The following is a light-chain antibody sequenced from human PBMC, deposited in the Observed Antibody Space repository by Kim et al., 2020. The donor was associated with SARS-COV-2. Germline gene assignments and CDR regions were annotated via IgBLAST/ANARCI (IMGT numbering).Light chain of an antibody. J-gene: IGKJ2*03. V-gene: IGKV4-1*01. Sequence: RATLKCKSSKTDLYNSNNKNYLAWYQQKPGQAPKLLMYWASIREAGVSDRFSGSGSETDFTLTISSLQAEDVAVYYCQQYYSTPPSFGQGTKLEI. CDR1: KTDLYNSNNKNY. CDR3: QQYYSTPPS. CDR2: WAS.